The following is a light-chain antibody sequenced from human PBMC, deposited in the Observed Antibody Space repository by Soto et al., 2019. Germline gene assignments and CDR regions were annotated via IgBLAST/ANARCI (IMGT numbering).Light chain of an antibody. CDR1: QDISNY. J-gene: IGKJ1*01. V-gene: IGKV1-9*01. CDR3: QQLESDPPWT. Sequence: IQWTQSPSSLSASVGGRVTVTCRASQDISNYLAWYQQSPGRAPKLLIYLASTLESGVPSRFSGSGSGTDFTLTISSLQPEDFATYYCQQLESDPPWTFGQGTKVDIK. CDR2: LAS.